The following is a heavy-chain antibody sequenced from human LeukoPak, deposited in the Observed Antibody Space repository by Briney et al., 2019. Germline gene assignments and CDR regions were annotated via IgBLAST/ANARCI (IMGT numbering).Heavy chain of an antibody. CDR3: ARGRPPRYYYGSGSPRPWFDP. J-gene: IGHJ5*02. Sequence: SETLSLTCAVYGGSFSGYYWSWIRQPPGKGLEWIGEINHSGSTNYNPSLKSRVTISVDTSKNQFSLKLSSVTAADTAVYDCARGRPPRYYYGSGSPRPWFDPWGQGTLVTVSS. V-gene: IGHV4-34*01. CDR2: INHSGST. CDR1: GGSFSGYY. D-gene: IGHD3-10*01.